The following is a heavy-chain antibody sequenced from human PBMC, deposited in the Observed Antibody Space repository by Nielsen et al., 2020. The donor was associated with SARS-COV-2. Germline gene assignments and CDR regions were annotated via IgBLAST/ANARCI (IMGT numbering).Heavy chain of an antibody. CDR1: GFTFTSYA. J-gene: IGHJ5*02. D-gene: IGHD6-13*01. V-gene: IGHV3-23*01. CDR2: IRGSGDKT. CDR3: ARGLIAAAGNWFDP. Sequence: GESLKISCAASGFTFTSYAMTWVRQAPAKGLEWVSGIRGSGDKTYYADSVKGRFTISRDNAKNSLYLQMNSLRAEDTALYHCARGLIAAAGNWFDPWGQGTLVTVSS.